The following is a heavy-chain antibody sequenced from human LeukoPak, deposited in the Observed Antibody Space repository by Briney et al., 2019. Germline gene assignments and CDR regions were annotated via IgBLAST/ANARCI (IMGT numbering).Heavy chain of an antibody. CDR2: ISSSASTI. CDR1: GFTFSSYA. J-gene: IGHJ4*02. D-gene: IGHD1-26*01. CDR3: ARVGASYGALDY. Sequence: PGGSLRLSCAASGFTFSSYAMSWVRQAPGKGLEWVSFISSSASTIFYADSVKGRFTISRDNARNSLYLQMNSLRFEDTAIYYCARVGASYGALDYWGQGALVTVSS. V-gene: IGHV3-48*03.